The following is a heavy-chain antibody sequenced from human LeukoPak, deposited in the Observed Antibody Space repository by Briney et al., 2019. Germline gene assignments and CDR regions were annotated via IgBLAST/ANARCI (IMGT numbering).Heavy chain of an antibody. Sequence: PSKTLSLTCTVSGGSISSYYWSWIRQPPGKGLEWIRYIYYSGSTNYNPSLKSRVTISVDTSKNQFSLKLSSVTAADTAVYYCARDEIYSGYDNYFDYWGQGTLVTVSS. CDR3: ARDEIYSGYDNYFDY. J-gene: IGHJ4*02. CDR2: IYYSGST. D-gene: IGHD5-12*01. CDR1: GGSISSYY. V-gene: IGHV4-59*01.